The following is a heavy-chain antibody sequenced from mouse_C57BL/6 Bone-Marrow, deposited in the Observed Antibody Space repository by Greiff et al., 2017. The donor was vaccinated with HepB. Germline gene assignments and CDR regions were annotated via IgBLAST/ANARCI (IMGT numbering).Heavy chain of an antibody. CDR2: ISNGGGST. CDR1: GFTFSDYY. Sequence: EVMLVESGGGLVQPGGSLKLSCAASGFTFSDYYMYWVRPTPEKRLEWVAYISNGGGSTYYPDTVKGRFTISRDNAKNTLYLQMSRLKSEDTAMYYCARGGGLRRGGLDYWGQGTTLTVSS. D-gene: IGHD2-4*01. J-gene: IGHJ2*01. CDR3: ARGGGLRRGGLDY. V-gene: IGHV5-12*01.